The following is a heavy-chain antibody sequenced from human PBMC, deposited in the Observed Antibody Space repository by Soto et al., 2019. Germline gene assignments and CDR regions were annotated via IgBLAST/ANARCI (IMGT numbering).Heavy chain of an antibody. D-gene: IGHD3-3*01. Sequence: SETLSLTCTVSGGSISSSSYYWDWIRQPPGKGLEWIGNIYYSGSTYYNPSLKSRVTISVDTSKNQFSLKLSSVTAADTAVYYCANGLRFFYYMDVWGKGTTVTVSS. J-gene: IGHJ6*03. CDR3: ANGLRFFYYMDV. CDR2: IYYSGST. V-gene: IGHV4-39*01. CDR1: GGSISSSSYY.